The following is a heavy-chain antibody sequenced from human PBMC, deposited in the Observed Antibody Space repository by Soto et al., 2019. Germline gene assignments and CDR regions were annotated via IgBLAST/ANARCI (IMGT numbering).Heavy chain of an antibody. Sequence: QGQLVQSGPEAKKPGASVKVSCKASGYTFSRYGISWVRQAPGQGLEGMGWISGYNGDTKYAQKVQGRVTMTIDTSTYTAYMELRSLTSDDTAIYYCEKNGQPPYYYYGMDVWGQGTTVTVSS. CDR3: EKNGQPPYYYYGMDV. J-gene: IGHJ6*02. V-gene: IGHV1-18*01. CDR2: ISGYNGDT. CDR1: GYTFSRYG. D-gene: IGHD2-8*01.